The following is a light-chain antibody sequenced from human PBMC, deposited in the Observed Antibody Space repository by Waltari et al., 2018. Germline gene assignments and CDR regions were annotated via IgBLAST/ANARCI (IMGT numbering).Light chain of an antibody. CDR1: NSYYGGYDL. CDR3: YSYAGINGWV. Sequence: QSALTQPAPVSGSPGQSNTISCPGNNSYYGGYDLVLWYQQHPGKAPKLMIFDVTNRPSGVSNRFSGSKSGNAASLTVSGLQAEDEADYYCYSYAGINGWVFGGGTKLTVL. V-gene: IGLV2-23*02. J-gene: IGLJ3*02. CDR2: DVT.